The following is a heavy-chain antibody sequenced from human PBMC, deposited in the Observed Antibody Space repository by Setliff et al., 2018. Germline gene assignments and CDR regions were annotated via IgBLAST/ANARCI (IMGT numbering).Heavy chain of an antibody. D-gene: IGHD3-22*01. Sequence: ASVKVSCKASGYTFTSYDINWVRQATGQGLEWMGWMNPNSGNTGYAQKFQGRVTITTDESTSTAYMELRSLRSEDPAVYYCARDPRGNYYDSSGYSPWGQGTMVTVSS. J-gene: IGHJ3*01. CDR1: GYTFTSYD. CDR3: ARDPRGNYYDSSGYSP. V-gene: IGHV1-8*01. CDR2: MNPNSGNT.